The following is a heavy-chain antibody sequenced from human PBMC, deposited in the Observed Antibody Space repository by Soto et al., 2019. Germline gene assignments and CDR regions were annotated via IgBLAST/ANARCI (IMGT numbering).Heavy chain of an antibody. CDR2: ISGSGGST. J-gene: IGHJ4*02. CDR1: GFTFSSYA. D-gene: IGHD6-13*01. V-gene: IGHV3-23*01. CDR3: AKGVAAAPTHFDY. Sequence: EVQLLESGGGLVQPGGSLRLSCAASGFTFSSYAMSWVRQAPGKGLEWVSAISGSGGSTHYADSVKGRFTISRDNSKNTLYLQMNSLRAEDTAVYYCAKGVAAAPTHFDYWGQGTLVTVSS.